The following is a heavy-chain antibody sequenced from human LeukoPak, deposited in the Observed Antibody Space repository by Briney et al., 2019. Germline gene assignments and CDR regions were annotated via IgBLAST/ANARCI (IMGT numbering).Heavy chain of an antibody. CDR3: ARRAVYGGFDY. Sequence: TSETLSLTCTVSGGSISSYYWSWIRQPPGKGLEWIGYIYYSGSTNYNPSLKSRVTISVDTSKNQFSLKLSSVTAADTAVYYCARRAVYGGFDYWGQGTLVTVSS. CDR1: GGSISSYY. D-gene: IGHD2-8*01. J-gene: IGHJ4*02. CDR2: IYYSGST. V-gene: IGHV4-59*08.